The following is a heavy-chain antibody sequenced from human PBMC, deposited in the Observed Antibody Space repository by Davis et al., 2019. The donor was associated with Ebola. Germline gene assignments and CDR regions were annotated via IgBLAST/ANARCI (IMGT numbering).Heavy chain of an antibody. CDR2: IDHDGNT. J-gene: IGHJ6*02. Sequence: SETLSLTCAVSGGSITSRHWWGWVRQPPGKGLQWLGEIDHDGNTAYNPSLKSRVTMSVDKSKNHFSLNLHSVTAADTAVYYCVRDSLTGINGLDVWGQGTTVTVSS. D-gene: IGHD3-9*01. V-gene: IGHV4-4*02. CDR1: GGSITSRHW. CDR3: VRDSLTGINGLDV.